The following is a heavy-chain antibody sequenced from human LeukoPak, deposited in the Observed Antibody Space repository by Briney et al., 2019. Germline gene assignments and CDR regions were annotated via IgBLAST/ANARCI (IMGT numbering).Heavy chain of an antibody. CDR1: GFTFSSYE. V-gene: IGHV3-48*03. CDR2: ISSSGSTI. J-gene: IGHJ4*02. D-gene: IGHD3-10*01. CDR3: ARDRYYGSGNFDY. Sequence: GGSLRLSCAASGFTFSSYEMNWVRQAPGKGLEWVSYISSSGSTIYYADSVKGRFTISRGNAKNSLYLQMNSLRAEDTAVYYCARDRYYGSGNFDYWGQGTLVTVSS.